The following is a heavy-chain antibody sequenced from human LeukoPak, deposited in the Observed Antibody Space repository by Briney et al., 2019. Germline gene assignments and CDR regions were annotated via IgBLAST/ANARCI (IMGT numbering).Heavy chain of an antibody. Sequence: ASVKVSCKASGYTFTGYYMHWVRQAPGQGLEWMGWINPNSGGTNYAQKFQGRVTMTRDTSISTAYMELSRLRSDDTAVYYCARDFRPHYTVTTSDSGFDPWGQGTLVTVSS. J-gene: IGHJ5*02. CDR2: INPNSGGT. CDR1: GYTFTGYY. V-gene: IGHV1-2*02. D-gene: IGHD4-17*01. CDR3: ARDFRPHYTVTTSDSGFDP.